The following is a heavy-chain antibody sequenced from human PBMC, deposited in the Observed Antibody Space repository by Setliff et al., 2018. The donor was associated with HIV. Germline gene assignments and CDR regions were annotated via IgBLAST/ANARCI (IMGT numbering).Heavy chain of an antibody. D-gene: IGHD2-2*01. Sequence: GESLKISCKGSGYSFTNYWIGWVRQVPGKGLEWMGIIYPGDSETRYSPSFQGQVTISADKSINTAYLQWTTLKASDSAMYYCARPRGNDYAGSGFDNWGQGTLVTVSS. CDR3: ARPRGNDYAGSGFDN. CDR1: GYSFTNYW. CDR2: IYPGDSET. V-gene: IGHV5-51*01. J-gene: IGHJ4*02.